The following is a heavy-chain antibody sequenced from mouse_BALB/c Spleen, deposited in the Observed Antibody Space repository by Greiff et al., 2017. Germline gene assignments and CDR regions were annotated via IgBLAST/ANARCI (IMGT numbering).Heavy chain of an antibody. Sequence: VQLKESGPELVKPGASVKISCKASGYSFTGYFMNWVKQSHGKSLEWIGRINPYNGDTFYNQKFKGKATLTVDKSSSTAHMELLSLTSEDSAVYYCGRSEYGNSYAMDYWGQGTSVTVSS. CDR1: GYSFTGYF. CDR3: GRSEYGNSYAMDY. V-gene: IGHV1-37*01. CDR2: INPYNGDT. J-gene: IGHJ4*01. D-gene: IGHD2-10*02.